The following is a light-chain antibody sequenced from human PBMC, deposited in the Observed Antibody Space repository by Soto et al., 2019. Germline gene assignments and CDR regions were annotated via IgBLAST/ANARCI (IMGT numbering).Light chain of an antibody. CDR2: EVS. J-gene: IGLJ3*02. CDR3: SSYTSGSTRV. CDR1: SSDVGGYNY. Sequence: QSALTQPASVSGSPGQSITISCTGTSSDVGGYNYVSWYQQHPGKAPKLMIYEVSNRPSGVSNRFSGSKSGNTASLTISGLQAEYEADYYCSSYTSGSTRVFGGGTKLTVL. V-gene: IGLV2-14*01.